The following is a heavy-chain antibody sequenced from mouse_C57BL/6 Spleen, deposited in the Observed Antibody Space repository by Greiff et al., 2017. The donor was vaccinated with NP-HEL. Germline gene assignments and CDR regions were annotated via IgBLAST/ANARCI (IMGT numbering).Heavy chain of an antibody. D-gene: IGHD2-1*01. Sequence: QVQLQQPGAELVMPGASVKLSCKASGYTFTSYWMHWVKQRPGQGLEWIGEIDPSDSYTNYNQKFKGKSTLTVDKSSSTAYMQLSSLTSEDSAVYYCARGNGNHFDYWGQGTTLIVSS. CDR3: ARGNGNHFDY. J-gene: IGHJ2*01. V-gene: IGHV1-69*01. CDR2: IDPSDSYT. CDR1: GYTFTSYW.